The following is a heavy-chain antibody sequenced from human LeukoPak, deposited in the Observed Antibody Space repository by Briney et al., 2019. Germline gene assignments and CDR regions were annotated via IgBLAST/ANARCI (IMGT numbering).Heavy chain of an antibody. J-gene: IGHJ4*02. CDR2: ISSSGSTI. CDR3: ARRSIAVAGSFDY. D-gene: IGHD6-19*01. CDR1: GFTFSSNW. V-gene: IGHV3-48*04. Sequence: GGSLRLSCAASGFTFSSNWMSWVRQAPGKGLEWVSYISSSGSTIYYADSVKGRFTVSRDNAKNSLYLQMNSLRAEDTAVYYCARRSIAVAGSFDYWGQGTLVTVSS.